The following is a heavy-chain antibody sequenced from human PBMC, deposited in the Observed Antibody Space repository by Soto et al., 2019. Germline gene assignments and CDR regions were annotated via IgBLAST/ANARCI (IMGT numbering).Heavy chain of an antibody. CDR3: VRGYCTTTPCSGDFQH. D-gene: IGHD2-8*01. CDR2: IHPSGDT. CDR1: GYKFTTYF. V-gene: IGHV1-46*01. Sequence: ASVKVSCKASGYKFTTYFIPWVRQAPGQGLEWMGMIHPSGDTGYGQKFRGRVTMTIDTSTTTAYMELRNLTSEDTAIYFSVRGYCTTTPCSGDFQHWGQGTLVTVSS. J-gene: IGHJ1*01.